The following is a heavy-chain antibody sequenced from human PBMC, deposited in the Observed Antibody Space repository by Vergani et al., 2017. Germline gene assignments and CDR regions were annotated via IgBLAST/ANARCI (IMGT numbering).Heavy chain of an antibody. Sequence: EVELVQSGPEMRKPGESLKISCKGSEYSFGNYWIGWVRQMPGKGLEWMGIIYPADSDTRYSPSFQGQVTISADKSISTAFLQWDGLKASDTALYYCARQTTYTDSWGQGTLVTVSS. CDR2: IYPADSDT. V-gene: IGHV5-51*01. CDR1: EYSFGNYW. CDR3: ARQTTYTDS. D-gene: IGHD1-1*01. J-gene: IGHJ4*02.